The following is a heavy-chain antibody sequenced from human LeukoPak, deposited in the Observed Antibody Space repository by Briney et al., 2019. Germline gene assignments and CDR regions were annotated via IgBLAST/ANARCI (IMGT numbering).Heavy chain of an antibody. CDR2: ISSSGSTI. D-gene: IGHD6-19*01. CDR3: ARARVGGSGWLGYYYYYYMDV. V-gene: IGHV3-48*03. CDR1: GFTFSSYE. Sequence: GGSLRLSCAASGFTFSSYEMNWVRQAPGKGLEWVSYISSSGSTIYYADSVKGRFTISRDNAKNSLYLQMNSLRAEDTAVYYCARARVGGSGWLGYYYYYYMDVWGKGTTVTVSS. J-gene: IGHJ6*03.